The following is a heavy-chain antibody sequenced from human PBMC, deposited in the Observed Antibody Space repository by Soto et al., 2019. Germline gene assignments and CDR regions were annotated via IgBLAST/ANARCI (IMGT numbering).Heavy chain of an antibody. CDR3: AKALWNWNSGHRYYYMDV. Sequence: EVQLLESGGGLVQPGGSLRLSCAASGFTFSSYATSWVRQAPGKGLEWVSAISGSGGSTYYADSVKGRFTISRDNSKNTLYLQMNSLRAEDTAVYYCAKALWNWNSGHRYYYMDVWGKGTTVTVSS. J-gene: IGHJ6*03. CDR2: ISGSGGST. CDR1: GFTFSSYA. D-gene: IGHD1-7*01. V-gene: IGHV3-23*01.